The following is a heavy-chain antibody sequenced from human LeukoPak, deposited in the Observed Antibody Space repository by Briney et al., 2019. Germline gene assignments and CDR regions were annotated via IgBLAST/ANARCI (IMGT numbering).Heavy chain of an antibody. J-gene: IGHJ4*02. V-gene: IGHV4-28*01. Sequence: SETLSLTCAVSGYSISSSNWWGWIRQPPGKGLEWIGFIYYSGSTYYNPSLKSRVTMSVDTSKNQFSLKLSSVTAVDTAVYYCARIYYDILTGYYVDYWGQGTLVTVSS. CDR1: GYSISSSNW. CDR3: ARIYYDILTGYYVDY. D-gene: IGHD3-9*01. CDR2: IYYSGST.